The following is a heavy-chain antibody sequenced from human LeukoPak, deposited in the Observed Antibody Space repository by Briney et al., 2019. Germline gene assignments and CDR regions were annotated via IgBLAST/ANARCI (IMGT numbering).Heavy chain of an antibody. J-gene: IGHJ3*01. CDR2: INPNSGGT. D-gene: IGHD3-9*01. CDR1: GYTFSVYY. Sequence: ASVKVSCKTSGYTFSVYYIHWVRQAPGQGLEWMGWINPNSGGTNYAQRFQGRVTMTRDTSISTAYMELSGLRSDDTGVYYCARVRVNLIGEGALDVWGQGTVVTVSS. CDR3: ARVRVNLIGEGALDV. V-gene: IGHV1-2*02.